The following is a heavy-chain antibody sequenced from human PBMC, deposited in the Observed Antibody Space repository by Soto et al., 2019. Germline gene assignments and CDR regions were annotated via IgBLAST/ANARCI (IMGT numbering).Heavy chain of an antibody. CDR3: AAGDFWSGYHAGWFDP. CDR2: INHSGST. Sequence: QVQLQQWGAGLLKPSETLSLTCAVYGGSFSGYYWSWIRPPPVKGLEWIGEINHSGSTNYNPSLKSRVTISVDTSKNQFSLKLSSVTAADTAVYYCAAGDFWSGYHAGWFDPWGQGTLVTVSS. CDR1: GGSFSGYY. J-gene: IGHJ5*02. D-gene: IGHD3-3*01. V-gene: IGHV4-34*01.